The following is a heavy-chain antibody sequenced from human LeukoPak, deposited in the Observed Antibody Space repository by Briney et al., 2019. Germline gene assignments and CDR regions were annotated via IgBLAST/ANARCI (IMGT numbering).Heavy chain of an antibody. CDR3: ASENGCHGLGSPRGCDS. CDR2: IVSGGMT. V-gene: IGHV3-66*01. CDR1: RFTVSSHY. J-gene: IGHJ4*02. Sequence: GRCLRHSCAASRFTVSSHYINWVRQAPGRGLAWVSLIVSGGMTDVGDAVKDRFTVSGGYSKDTLYLKLNSLRVEDTAVYACASENGCHGLGSPRGCDSWGQGTLVIVSS. D-gene: IGHD3/OR15-3a*01.